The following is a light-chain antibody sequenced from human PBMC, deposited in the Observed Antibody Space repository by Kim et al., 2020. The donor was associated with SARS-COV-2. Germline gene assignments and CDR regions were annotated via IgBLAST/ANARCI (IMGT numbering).Light chain of an antibody. J-gene: IGKJ4*01. V-gene: IGKV3-11*01. Sequence: PGERATLSCRASQSVSTYLAWYQQQPGQAPRLLIYDASNRATGVPARFSGSGSGTDFTLTISSLQSEDFAVYYCQQRSNWPPALTFGGGTKLEI. CDR3: QQRSNWPPALT. CDR2: DAS. CDR1: QSVSTY.